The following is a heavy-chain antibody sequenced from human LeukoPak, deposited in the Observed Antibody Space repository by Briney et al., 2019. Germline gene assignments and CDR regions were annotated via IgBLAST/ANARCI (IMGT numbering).Heavy chain of an antibody. Sequence: GESLKISCKGSGDSFTSYWIGWVRQMPGKGLEWMGIIYPGDSDTRYSPSFQGQVTISADKSISTAYLQWSSLKASDTAMYYCARSGIVVVSLGAFDIWGQGTMVTVSS. CDR1: GDSFTSYW. D-gene: IGHD2-21*01. V-gene: IGHV5-51*01. J-gene: IGHJ3*02. CDR2: IYPGDSDT. CDR3: ARSGIVVVSLGAFDI.